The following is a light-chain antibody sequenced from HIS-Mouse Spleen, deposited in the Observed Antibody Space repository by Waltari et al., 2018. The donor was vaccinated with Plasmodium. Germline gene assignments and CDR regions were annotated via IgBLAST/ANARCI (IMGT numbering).Light chain of an antibody. J-gene: IGLJ3*02. Sequence: SYELTQPPSVSVSPGQTARITCSGDALPKKYAYWYQQTSGQAPVLVIYEDSKRPSGIRGRFSGSSSGTMATLTISGAQVEDEADYYCYSTDSSGNHRVFGGGTKLTVL. CDR1: ALPKKY. CDR2: EDS. CDR3: YSTDSSGNHRV. V-gene: IGLV3-10*01.